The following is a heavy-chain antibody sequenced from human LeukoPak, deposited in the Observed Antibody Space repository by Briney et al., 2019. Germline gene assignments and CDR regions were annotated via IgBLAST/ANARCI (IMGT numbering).Heavy chain of an antibody. J-gene: IGHJ5*02. Sequence: SETLSLTCTVSGGSIRDTSYYWVWIRQPPGKELEWIGIIYYTGTAYYNPSLKSRVTIPVDTSRDQFSLRLSSVTAADTAVYYCARLGHYPNSRTRPNWFDPWGQGTLVSVSS. CDR3: ARLGHYPNSRTRPNWFDP. CDR1: GGSIRDTSYY. D-gene: IGHD1-1*01. CDR2: IYYTGTA. V-gene: IGHV4-39*01.